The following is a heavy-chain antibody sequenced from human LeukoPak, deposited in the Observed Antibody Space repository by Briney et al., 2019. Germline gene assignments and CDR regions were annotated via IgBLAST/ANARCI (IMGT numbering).Heavy chain of an antibody. CDR3: ARGFSRSGWLNY. J-gene: IGHJ4*02. CDR1: GGSFSGYY. V-gene: IGHV4-34*01. CDR2: INHSGST. Sequence: SETLSLTCVVYGGSFSGYYWSWIRQPPGKGLEWIGEINHSGSTNYNPSLKSRVTISVDTSKNQFSLKLSSVTAADTAVYYCARGFSRSGWLNYWGQGTLVTVSS. D-gene: IGHD6-19*01.